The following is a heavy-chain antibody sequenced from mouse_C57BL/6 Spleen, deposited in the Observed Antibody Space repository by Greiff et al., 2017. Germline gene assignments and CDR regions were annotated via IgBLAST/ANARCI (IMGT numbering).Heavy chain of an antibody. V-gene: IGHV1-64*01. D-gene: IGHD2-10*02. CDR3: AREGRYGNYVDY. J-gene: IGHJ2*01. CDR1: GYTFTSYW. CDR2: IHPNSGST. Sequence: QVQLQQPGAELVKPGASVKLSCKASGYTFTSYWMHWVKQRPGQGLEWIGMIHPNSGSTNYNEKFKSKATLTVDKSSSTAYMQLSSLTSEDSAVYYCAREGRYGNYVDYWGQGTTLTVSS.